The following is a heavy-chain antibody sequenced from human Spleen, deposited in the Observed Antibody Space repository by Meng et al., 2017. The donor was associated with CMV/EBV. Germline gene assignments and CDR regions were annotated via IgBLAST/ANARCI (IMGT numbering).Heavy chain of an antibody. J-gene: IGHJ4*02. D-gene: IGHD3-3*01. CDR3: ARVYCTIAEGAVLRFLEYDY. V-gene: IGHV1-46*01. Sequence: ASVKVSCKASGYTFTTYYMHWVRQAPGQGLEWMGIINPSNGSTSYAQKFQGRVTITADKSTSTAYMELSSLRSEDTAVYYCARVYCTIAEGAVLRFLEYDYWGQGTLVTVSS. CDR1: GYTFTTYY. CDR2: INPSNGST.